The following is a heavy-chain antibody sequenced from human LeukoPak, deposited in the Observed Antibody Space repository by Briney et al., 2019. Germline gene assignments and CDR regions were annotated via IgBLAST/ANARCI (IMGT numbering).Heavy chain of an antibody. J-gene: IGHJ4*02. D-gene: IGHD3-16*01. CDR3: AKAARWGDFDY. CDR1: GFTFSSYW. CDR2: INQDGSEK. Sequence: PGGSLRLSCAASGFTFSSYWMSWVRQAPGKGLEWVANINQDGSEKYYVDSVKGRFTISRDNAKNSLYLQMNSLRAEDTALYYCAKAARWGDFDYWGQGTLVTVSS. V-gene: IGHV3-7*03.